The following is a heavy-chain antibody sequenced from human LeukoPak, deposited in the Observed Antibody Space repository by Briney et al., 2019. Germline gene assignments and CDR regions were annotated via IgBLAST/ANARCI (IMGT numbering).Heavy chain of an antibody. CDR3: ARDSAYYYDSSGFPYCDY. V-gene: IGHV3-30-3*01. CDR1: GSRFSNYA. J-gene: IGHJ4*02. Sequence: GGSLRLSCAASGSRFSNYAMHWVRQAPGKGLEWVAVISFDGSKEDYADSVKGRFTISRDNSKNTLYVQLNSLSVEDTAVYYCARDSAYYYDSSGFPYCDYWGPGTLVTVSS. CDR2: ISFDGSKE. D-gene: IGHD3-22*01.